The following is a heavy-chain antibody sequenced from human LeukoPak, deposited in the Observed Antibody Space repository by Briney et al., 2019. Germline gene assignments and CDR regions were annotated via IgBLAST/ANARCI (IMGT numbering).Heavy chain of an antibody. Sequence: SETLSLTCTVSGGPINSYYWSWIRQPPGKGLEWIGYIYYSGSINYNPSLKSRVTISVDTSKNQFSLKLSSVTAADTAVYYCARADWANYYDTSGYTSRSGYFDHWGQGTLVTVSS. CDR1: GGPINSYY. J-gene: IGHJ4*02. V-gene: IGHV4-59*01. D-gene: IGHD3-22*01. CDR2: IYYSGSI. CDR3: ARADWANYYDTSGYTSRSGYFDH.